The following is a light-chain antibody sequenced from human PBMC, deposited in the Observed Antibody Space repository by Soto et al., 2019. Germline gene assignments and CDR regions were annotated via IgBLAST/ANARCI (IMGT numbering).Light chain of an antibody. J-gene: IGKJ2*01. V-gene: IGKV3-15*01. Sequence: EIVMTQSPATLPVSPGERATLSCRASQSVSSNLAWYQQKPGQAPRLLIYGASTRATGIPARFSGSGSGTGFTLTISSLQSEDFAVYYCQQYNNWLQYSFGQGTKLEMK. CDR3: QQYNNWLQYS. CDR2: GAS. CDR1: QSVSSN.